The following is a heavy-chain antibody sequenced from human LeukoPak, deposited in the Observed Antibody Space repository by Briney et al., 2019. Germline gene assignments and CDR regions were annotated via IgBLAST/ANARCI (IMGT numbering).Heavy chain of an antibody. CDR3: ASGLGYCSSTSCYALGY. D-gene: IGHD2-2*01. CDR1: GGTFSSYA. CDR2: IIPIFGTA. J-gene: IGHJ4*02. Sequence: SVKVSCKASGGTFSSYAISWVRQAPGQGLEWMGGIIPIFGTANYAQKFQGRVTITADKSTSTAYMELSSLRSEDTAVYYCASGLGYCSSTSCYALGYWGQGTLVTVPS. V-gene: IGHV1-69*06.